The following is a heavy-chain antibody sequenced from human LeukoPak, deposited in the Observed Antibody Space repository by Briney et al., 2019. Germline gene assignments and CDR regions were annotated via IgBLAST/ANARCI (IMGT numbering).Heavy chain of an antibody. D-gene: IGHD4/OR15-4a*01. CDR2: IYSGNT. J-gene: IGHJ4*02. CDR3: ARRAGAYSHPYDY. CDR1: GFTVSSNS. V-gene: IGHV3-53*01. Sequence: GGSLRLSCTVSGFTVSSNSMSWVRQAPGKVLEWVSFIYSGNTHYSDSVKGRFTISRDNSKNTLYLQMNSLRAEDTAVYYCARRAGAYSHPYDYWGQGTLVTVSS.